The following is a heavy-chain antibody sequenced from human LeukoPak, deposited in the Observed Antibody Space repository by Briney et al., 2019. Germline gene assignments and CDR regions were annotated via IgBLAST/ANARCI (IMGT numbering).Heavy chain of an antibody. CDR3: ASSVVNGY. CDR2: ISSSSSLI. CDR1: GFTFSSYT. V-gene: IGHV3-21*01. D-gene: IGHD4-23*01. J-gene: IGHJ4*02. Sequence: TGGSLRLSCAASGFTFSSYTMNWARQAPGKGLQWVSSISSSSSLIYYADSAKGRFTISRDNAKNSLYLQMNSLRVEDTAVYYCASSVVNGYWGQGTLVTVSS.